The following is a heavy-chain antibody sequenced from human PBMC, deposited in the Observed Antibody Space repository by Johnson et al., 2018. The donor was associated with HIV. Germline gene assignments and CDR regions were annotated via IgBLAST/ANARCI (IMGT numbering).Heavy chain of an antibody. Sequence: QVQLVESGGGVVQPGRSLRLSCAASGFSFSDYYMSWIRQAPGKGLEWVSYISSSSSNIYYADSVKGRFTISRDNAKNSLYLQMNSLRAEDTAVYYCARERATLWFRASGAAFDIWGQGTMVTVSA. CDR2: ISSSSSNI. CDR1: GFSFSDYY. D-gene: IGHD3-10*01. V-gene: IGHV3-11*04. CDR3: ARERATLWFRASGAAFDI. J-gene: IGHJ3*02.